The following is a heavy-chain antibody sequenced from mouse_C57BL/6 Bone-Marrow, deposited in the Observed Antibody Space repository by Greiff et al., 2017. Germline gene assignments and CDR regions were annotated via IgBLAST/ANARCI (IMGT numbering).Heavy chain of an antibody. D-gene: IGHD1-1*01. V-gene: IGHV5-6*01. J-gene: IGHJ4*01. Sequence: EVQLVESGGDLVKPGGSLKLSCAASGFTFSSYGMSWVRQTPDKRLEWVATISSGCSYTYYPASVKGRFTISRDNAKYTLYLQMSSLKSEDTAMYYCALLLRSMDYWGQGTSVTVSS. CDR2: ISSGCSYT. CDR3: ALLLRSMDY. CDR1: GFTFSSYG.